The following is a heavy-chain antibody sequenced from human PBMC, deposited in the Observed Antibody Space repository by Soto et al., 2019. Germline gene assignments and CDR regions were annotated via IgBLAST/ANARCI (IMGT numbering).Heavy chain of an antibody. CDR2: ISFDGSLK. CDR1: GFTFDSHT. CDR3: ARTYSSSWNYLDY. V-gene: IGHV3-30*04. D-gene: IGHD6-13*01. Sequence: QVQLVESGGGVVQPGRSLRLSCTASGFTFDSHTMHWVRQSPGKGLEWVAPISFDGSLKYDSDSVKGRFSISRDNSKNTVFLDMNSLRAEDTYVYYCARTYSSSWNYLDYWGQGVQVIVSS. J-gene: IGHJ4*02.